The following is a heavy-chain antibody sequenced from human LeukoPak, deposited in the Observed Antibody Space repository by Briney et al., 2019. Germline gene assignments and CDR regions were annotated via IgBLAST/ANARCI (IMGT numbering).Heavy chain of an antibody. CDR1: GFTVSSNY. Sequence: AGGSLRLSCAASGFTVSSNYMSWVRQAPGKGLEWVSVIYSGGSTYYADSVKGRFTISRDNSKNTLYLQMNSLRAEDTAVYYCARWGSSWLYYFGYWGQGTLVTVSS. V-gene: IGHV3-53*01. CDR3: ARWGSSWLYYFGY. CDR2: IYSGGST. D-gene: IGHD6-13*01. J-gene: IGHJ4*02.